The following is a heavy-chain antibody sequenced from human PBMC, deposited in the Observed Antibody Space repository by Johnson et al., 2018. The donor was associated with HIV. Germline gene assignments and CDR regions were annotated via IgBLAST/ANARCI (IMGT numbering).Heavy chain of an antibody. CDR3: TTDPITMVRGVISAYDAFDI. CDR2: INSKTAGGTT. Sequence: VQLVESGGGLVKPGGSLRLSCAASGFTFSNAWMSWVRQAPGKGLAWVGRINSKTAGGTTDYAAPVKGSGTISRDAPKNTLYLQMNSLKTEYTAVYYCTTDPITMVRGVISAYDAFDIWGQGTMVTVYS. CDR1: GFTFSNAW. V-gene: IGHV3-15*01. D-gene: IGHD3-10*01. J-gene: IGHJ3*02.